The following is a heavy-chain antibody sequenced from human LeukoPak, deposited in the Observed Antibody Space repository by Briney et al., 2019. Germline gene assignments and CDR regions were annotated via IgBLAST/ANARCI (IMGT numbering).Heavy chain of an antibody. J-gene: IGHJ5*02. CDR1: GDTFTSYG. CDR2: ISAYHGNT. Sequence: ASVKVSCKASGDTFTSYGLSWVRQAPGQGLEWMGWISAYHGNTNYPQKLQGRVTMTTDTSTSTAYMELRSLRSDDTAVYYCVRASGGWFDPWGQGTLVTVSS. CDR3: VRASGGWFDP. D-gene: IGHD3-10*01. V-gene: IGHV1-18*01.